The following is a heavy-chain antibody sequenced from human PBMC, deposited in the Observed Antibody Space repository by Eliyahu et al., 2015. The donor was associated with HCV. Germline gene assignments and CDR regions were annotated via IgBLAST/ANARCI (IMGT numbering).Heavy chain of an antibody. CDR2: MNPNSGNT. J-gene: IGHJ6*02. CDR3: ARAGKDYNYWTVSPRYYYGMDV. D-gene: IGHD3/OR15-3a*01. Sequence: QVQLVQSGAEVKKPGASVKVSCKASGYTFTSYDINWVRQATGQGLEWMGWMNPNSGNTGYAQKFQGRVTMTRNTSISTAYMELSSLRSEDTAVYYCARAGKDYNYWTVSPRYYYGMDVWGQGTTVTVSS. V-gene: IGHV1-8*01. CDR1: GYTFTSYD.